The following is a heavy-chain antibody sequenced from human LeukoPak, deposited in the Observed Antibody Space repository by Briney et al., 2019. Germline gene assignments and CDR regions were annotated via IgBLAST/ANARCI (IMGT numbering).Heavy chain of an antibody. CDR2: FSESGAIT. CDR1: GFTFSSYA. D-gene: IGHD3-9*01. V-gene: IGHV3-23*01. J-gene: IGHJ4*02. CDR3: AVSVRFERVWHYFNN. Sequence: PGGSLRLSCAASGFTFSSYAMNWVRQAPGKGLKWVSGFSESGAITHYADSVKGRFTISRDNSKTTVFLQMNSLRAEDTAVYYCAVSVRFERVWHYFNNWGQGTQVTVSS.